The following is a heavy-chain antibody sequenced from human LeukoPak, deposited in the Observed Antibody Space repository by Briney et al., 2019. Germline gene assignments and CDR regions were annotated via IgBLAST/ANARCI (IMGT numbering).Heavy chain of an antibody. J-gene: IGHJ4*02. Sequence: SETLSLTCTVSGGSISSYYWSWIRQPAGKGLEWIGRIYTSGSTNYNPSLKSRVTMSVDTSKNQFSLKLSSVTAADTAEYYCARRVGSGTYYSFDYWGQGTLVTVSS. V-gene: IGHV4-4*07. CDR2: IYTSGST. CDR1: GGSISSYY. CDR3: ARRVGSGTYYSFDY. D-gene: IGHD3-10*01.